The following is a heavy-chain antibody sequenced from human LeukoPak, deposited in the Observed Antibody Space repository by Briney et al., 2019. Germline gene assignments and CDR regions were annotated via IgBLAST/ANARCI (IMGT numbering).Heavy chain of an antibody. CDR2: ISSSSSYI. D-gene: IGHD2-15*01. J-gene: IGHJ1*01. V-gene: IGHV3-21*01. Sequence: GGSLRLSCAASGFTFSSYSMNWVRQAPGKGLEWVSSISSSSSYIYYADSVKGRFTISRDNAKNSLYLQMNSLRAEDTAVYYCARAQYCSGGRCPLAEYFQHWGQGTLVTVSS. CDR3: ARAQYCSGGRCPLAEYFQH. CDR1: GFTFSSYS.